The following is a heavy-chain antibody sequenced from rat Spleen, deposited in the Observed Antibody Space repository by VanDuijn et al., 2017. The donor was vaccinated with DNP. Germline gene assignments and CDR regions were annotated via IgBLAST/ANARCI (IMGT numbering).Heavy chain of an antibody. J-gene: IGHJ3*01. CDR1: GFTFSNYG. D-gene: IGHD4-3*01. Sequence: EVQLVESGGGLVQPGRSLKLSCAASGFTFSNYGMAWVRQAPTKGLEWVAYISYDGSNTFFGDSVKGRFTISRDNAKSFLYLQMDGLPSEDSATYYCETREGYVGDLGQGTLVTVSS. CDR2: ISYDGSNT. V-gene: IGHV5-29*01. CDR3: ETREGYVGD.